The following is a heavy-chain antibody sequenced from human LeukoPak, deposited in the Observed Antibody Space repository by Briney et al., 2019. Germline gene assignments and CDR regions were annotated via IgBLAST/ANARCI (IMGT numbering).Heavy chain of an antibody. J-gene: IGHJ4*02. CDR2: IIPIFGTA. CDR1: GGTFSSYA. D-gene: IGHD5-24*01. Sequence: SVKVSCKASGGTFSSYAISWVRQAPGQGLEWMGGIIPIFGTANSAQKFLGRVTITADESTSTAYMELSSLRSEDTAVYYCARETGHGYNWMGYWGQGTLVTVSS. V-gene: IGHV1-69*13. CDR3: ARETGHGYNWMGY.